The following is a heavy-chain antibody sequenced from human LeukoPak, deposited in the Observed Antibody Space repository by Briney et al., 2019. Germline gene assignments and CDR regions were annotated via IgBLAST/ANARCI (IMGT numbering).Heavy chain of an antibody. V-gene: IGHV3-74*01. J-gene: IGHJ4*02. CDR1: GFSFSSSL. CDR2: INDDETST. Sequence: GGSLRLSCAASGFSFSSSLMHWVRQVTGKGLEWVSRINDDETSTTYAESVKGRFTISRDNAKNTLFLQMNSLRAEDTAVYYCATTGSGSYYDYWGQGTLVTVSS. CDR3: ATTGSGSYYDY. D-gene: IGHD1-26*01.